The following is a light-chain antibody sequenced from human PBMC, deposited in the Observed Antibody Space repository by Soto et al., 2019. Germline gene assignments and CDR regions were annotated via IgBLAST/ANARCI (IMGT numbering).Light chain of an antibody. Sequence: QSALTQPASVSGSPGQSITISCTGTSSDVGSYNLVSWYQHHPGKAPEFLIYEGSKRPSGVSNRFSGSKSGNTASLTISGLQAEDEADYYCCSYAGSSTYVVFGGGTKLTVL. CDR1: SSDVGSYNL. CDR3: CSYAGSSTYVV. CDR2: EGS. V-gene: IGLV2-23*01. J-gene: IGLJ2*01.